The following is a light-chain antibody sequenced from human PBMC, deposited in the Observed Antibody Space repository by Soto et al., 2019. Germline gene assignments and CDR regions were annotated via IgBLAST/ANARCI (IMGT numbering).Light chain of an antibody. V-gene: IGKV3-20*01. CDR1: QSISSY. Sequence: EIVLTQSPDTLSLSPGDRATLSCRASQSISSYLAWYQQKPGQSPRLLIYDASNRATGIPARFSGSGSGTDFTLTISRLEPEDFAVYYCQQYGTSPTFGQGTKVDI. CDR3: QQYGTSPT. J-gene: IGKJ1*01. CDR2: DAS.